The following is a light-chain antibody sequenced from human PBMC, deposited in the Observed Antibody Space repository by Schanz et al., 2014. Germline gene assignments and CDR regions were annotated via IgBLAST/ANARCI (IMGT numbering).Light chain of an antibody. CDR2: GAS. CDR1: QSVSNSY. V-gene: IGKV3D-20*02. CDR3: QQRSSWPLT. J-gene: IGKJ4*01. Sequence: EIVLTQSPGTLSLSPGERATLSCRASQSVSNSYLAWYQQKPGQAPRLLIHGASSRATGIPDRFSGGGSGTDFTLTISSLEPEDFAVYYCQQRSSWPLTFGGGTKVEIK.